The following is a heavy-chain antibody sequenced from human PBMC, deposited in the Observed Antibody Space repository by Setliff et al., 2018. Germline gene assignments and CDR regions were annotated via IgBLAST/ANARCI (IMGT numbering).Heavy chain of an antibody. J-gene: IGHJ6*03. CDR1: GGSLRDSAIF. CDR2: TYYNGDT. CDR3: ARHVGIRGRGYNYYYYYMDV. D-gene: IGHD3-10*01. V-gene: IGHV4-39*01. Sequence: PSETLSLTCAVYGGSLRDSAIFWGWIRQPPGKGLEWIGSTYYNGDTYYNPSLKSRVTMSVDTSRNQFSLKLSSVTAANTALYYCARHVGIRGRGYNYYYYYMDVWG.